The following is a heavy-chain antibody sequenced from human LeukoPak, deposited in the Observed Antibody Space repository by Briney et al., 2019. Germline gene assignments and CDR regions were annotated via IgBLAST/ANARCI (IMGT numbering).Heavy chain of an antibody. Sequence: GGSLRLSCAASGFTFSDYYMSWIRQAPGKGLEWVSYISSSDSTIYYTDSEKGRFTISRDNAKNSLYLQMNSLRAEDTAVYYCARDLSHGSGSPFDYWGQGTLVTVSS. CDR1: GFTFSDYY. V-gene: IGHV3-11*01. D-gene: IGHD3-10*01. CDR3: ARDLSHGSGSPFDY. J-gene: IGHJ4*02. CDR2: ISSSDSTI.